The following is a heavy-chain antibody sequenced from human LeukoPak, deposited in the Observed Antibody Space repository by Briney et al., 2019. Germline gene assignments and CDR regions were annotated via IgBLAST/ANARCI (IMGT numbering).Heavy chain of an antibody. CDR1: GLTFSNAW. D-gene: IGHD3-16*01. J-gene: IGHJ4*02. CDR2: IKRKTDGGTT. CDR3: TADVDGGSRAVDY. V-gene: IGHV3-15*01. Sequence: GGSLRLSCAASGLTFSNAWMSWVRLAPGRGLEWVGHIKRKTDGGTTDYAAPVKGRFTISRDDSKNTLYLQMNSLKTEDTAVYYCTADVDGGSRAVDYWGQGTLVTVSS.